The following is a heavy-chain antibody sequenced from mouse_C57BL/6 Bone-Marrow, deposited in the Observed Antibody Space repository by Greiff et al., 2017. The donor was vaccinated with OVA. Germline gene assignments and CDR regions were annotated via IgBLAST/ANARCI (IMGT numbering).Heavy chain of an antibody. J-gene: IGHJ3*01. CDR3: ARGLGWFAY. Sequence: EVQGVESGGGLVKPGGSLKLSCAASGFTFSSYAMSWVRQTPEKRLEWVATISDGGSYTYYPDNVKGRFTISRDNAKNNLYLQMSHLKSEDTAMYYCARGLGWFAYWGQGTLVTVSA. V-gene: IGHV5-4*01. CDR1: GFTFSSYA. CDR2: ISDGGSYT.